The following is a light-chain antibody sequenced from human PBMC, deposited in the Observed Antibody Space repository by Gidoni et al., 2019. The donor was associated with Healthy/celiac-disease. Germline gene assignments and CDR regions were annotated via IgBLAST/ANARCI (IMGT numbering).Light chain of an antibody. CDR2: EVS. CDR3: SSYTSSSTRVV. J-gene: IGLJ2*01. Sequence: QSALTQPASVSGSPGQSITISCTGTSSDVGGYNYVSWYQQHPGKAPKLLISEVSKRPSWVSNRFSGSKSGNTASLTISGLQAEDEAEYYCSSYTSSSTRVVFGGGTKLTVL. CDR1: SSDVGGYNY. V-gene: IGLV2-14*01.